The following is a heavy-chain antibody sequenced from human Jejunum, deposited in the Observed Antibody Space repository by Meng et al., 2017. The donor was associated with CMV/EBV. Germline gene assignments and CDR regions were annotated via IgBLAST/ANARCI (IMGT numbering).Heavy chain of an antibody. V-gene: IGHV3-43*01. CDR3: VKGKQWLFSH. Sequence: CAASGFTFDDYTMHWVRQAPGKGLEWVSLINWHDHGTRYADSVKGRFIISRDNSRDSLYLQMSSLKTEDTAFYYCVKGKQWLFSHWGQGTLVTVSS. J-gene: IGHJ4*02. D-gene: IGHD6-19*01. CDR2: INWHDHGT. CDR1: GFTFDDYT.